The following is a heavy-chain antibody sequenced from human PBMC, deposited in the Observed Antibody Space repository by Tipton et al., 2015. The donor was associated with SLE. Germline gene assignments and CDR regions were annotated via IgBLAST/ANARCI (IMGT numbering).Heavy chain of an antibody. CDR1: GGSISSYY. J-gene: IGHJ5*02. D-gene: IGHD1-26*01. CDR3: ARQGWPGGGSYFDP. CDR2: IYYSGST. V-gene: IGHV4-59*08. Sequence: LRLSCTVSGGSISSYYWSWIRQPPGKGLEWIGYIYYSGSTNYNPSLKSRVTISVDTSKNQFSLKLSSVTAADTAVYYCARQGWPGGGSYFDPWGQGTLVTVSS.